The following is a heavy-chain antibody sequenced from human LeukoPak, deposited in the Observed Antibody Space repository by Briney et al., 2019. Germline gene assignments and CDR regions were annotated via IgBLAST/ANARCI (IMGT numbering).Heavy chain of an antibody. CDR1: GFTVSSNY. Sequence: GGSLRLSCAASGFTVSSNYMSWVRQAPGKGLEWVSVIYSGGSTYYADSVKGRFTISRDNAKNSLYLQMNSLRAEDTAVYYCAREKGYSSGWDYYYYMDVWGKGTTVTVSS. V-gene: IGHV3-53*01. CDR2: IYSGGST. J-gene: IGHJ6*03. D-gene: IGHD6-19*01. CDR3: AREKGYSSGWDYYYYMDV.